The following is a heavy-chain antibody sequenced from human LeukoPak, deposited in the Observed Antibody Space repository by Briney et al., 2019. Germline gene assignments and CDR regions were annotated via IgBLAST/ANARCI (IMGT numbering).Heavy chain of an antibody. CDR2: IYTSGST. CDR3: ARETVPLDGDNWLDP. V-gene: IGHV4-4*07. CDR1: GGSIRSYY. D-gene: IGHD5-24*01. Sequence: PSETLSLTCTVSGGSIRSYYWSWIRRPAGKGLEWIGRIYTSGSTKYNASLKSRVTMSLDMSKNRFSLKLSSVTAADTAVYYCARETVPLDGDNWLDPWGQGTLVTVSS. J-gene: IGHJ5*02.